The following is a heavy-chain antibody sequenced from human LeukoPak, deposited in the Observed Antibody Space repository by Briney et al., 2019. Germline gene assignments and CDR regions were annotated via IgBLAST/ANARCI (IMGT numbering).Heavy chain of an antibody. J-gene: IGHJ6*04. CDR1: GYTFTSYG. CDR3: ARSGYSGYDSRYYYYYGMDV. V-gene: IGHV1-18*04. CDR2: ISAYNGNT. D-gene: IGHD5-12*01. Sequence: ASVKVSCKASGYTFTSYGISWVRQAPGQGLEWMGWISAYNGNTNYAQKLQDRVTMTTDTSTSTAYMELRSLRSDDTAVYYCARSGYSGYDSRYYYYYGMDVWGKGTTVTVSS.